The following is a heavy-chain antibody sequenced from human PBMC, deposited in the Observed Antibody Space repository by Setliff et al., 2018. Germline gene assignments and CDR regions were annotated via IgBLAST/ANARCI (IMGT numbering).Heavy chain of an antibody. CDR2: IIPIFGPT. Sequence: SVKVSCKASGGAFSNYGITWVRQAPGQGLEWMGGIIPIFGPTTYAQKFLGRVTITTDESSSTGYMELSSLRTEDSAVYYCAREGVDTRSSTDYRYYMDVWGKGTTVTVSS. CDR3: AREGVDTRSSTDYRYYMDV. J-gene: IGHJ6*03. D-gene: IGHD5-18*01. V-gene: IGHV1-69*05. CDR1: GGAFSNYG.